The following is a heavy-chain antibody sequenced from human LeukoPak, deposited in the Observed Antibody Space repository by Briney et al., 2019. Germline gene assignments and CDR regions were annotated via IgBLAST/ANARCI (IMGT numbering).Heavy chain of an antibody. Sequence: GGSLRLSCAASGFTFSSYAMSWVRQAPGKGLEWVAKIKQDGNEKYYVDSVKGRFTISSDNAKKSLYLQMNSLRAEDTAVYYCARGRTGDYWGQGTLVTVSS. V-gene: IGHV3-7*01. CDR2: IKQDGNEK. CDR1: GFTFSSYA. CDR3: ARGRTGDY. J-gene: IGHJ4*02. D-gene: IGHD1-14*01.